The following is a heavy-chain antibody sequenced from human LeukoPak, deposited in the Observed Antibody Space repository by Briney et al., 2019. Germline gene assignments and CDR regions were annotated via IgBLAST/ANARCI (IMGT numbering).Heavy chain of an antibody. D-gene: IGHD1-26*01. Sequence: GSLRLSCAASGFTFSSYAMSWVRQAPGKGLEWVSAISGSGGSTYYADSVKGRFTISRDNSKNTLYLQMNSLRAEDTAVYYCAIASGSYWDYFDYWGQGTLVTVSS. J-gene: IGHJ4*02. CDR1: GFTFSSYA. V-gene: IGHV3-23*01. CDR2: ISGSGGST. CDR3: AIASGSYWDYFDY.